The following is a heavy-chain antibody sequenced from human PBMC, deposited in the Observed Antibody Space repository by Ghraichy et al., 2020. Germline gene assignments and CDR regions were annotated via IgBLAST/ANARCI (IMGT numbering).Heavy chain of an antibody. CDR3: ARIYRSSGWSTNYYFDY. CDR1: GFSLSNARMG. V-gene: IGHV2-26*01. CDR2: IFSNDEK. Sequence: SGPTQVKPTETLTLTCTVSGFSLSNARMGVSWIRQPPGKALEWLAHIFSNDEKSYSTSLKSRLTISKDTSKSQVVLTMTNMDPVDTATYYCARIYRSSGWSTNYYFDYWGQGTLVTVSS. D-gene: IGHD6-19*01. J-gene: IGHJ4*02.